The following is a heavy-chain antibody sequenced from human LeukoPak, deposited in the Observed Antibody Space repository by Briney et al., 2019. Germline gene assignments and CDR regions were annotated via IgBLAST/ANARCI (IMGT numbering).Heavy chain of an antibody. CDR3: ARPSLNSGSYFDY. CDR1: GFTFSTYW. CDR2: IKQDESEK. J-gene: IGHJ4*02. V-gene: IGHV3-7*01. D-gene: IGHD1-26*01. Sequence: GGSLRLSCAASGFTFSTYWMSWVRQTPEKGLEWVANIKQDESEKYYVDSVKGRFTISRDNARNSLYLQMNSLRAEDTAVYYCARPSLNSGSYFDYWGQGILVTVSS.